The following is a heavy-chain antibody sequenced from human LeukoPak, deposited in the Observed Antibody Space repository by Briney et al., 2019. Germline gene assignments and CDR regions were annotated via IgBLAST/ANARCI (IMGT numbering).Heavy chain of an antibody. D-gene: IGHD6-13*01. CDR1: GGSFSGYY. V-gene: IGHV4-34*01. CDR3: ARGGDSSWDNWFDP. CDR2: INHSGST. Sequence: PSETLSLTCAVYGGSFSGYYWSWIRQPPGKRLEWIGEINHSGSTNYNPSLKSRVTISVDTSKNQFSLKLSSVTAADTAVYYCARGGDSSWDNWFDPWGQGTLVTVSS. J-gene: IGHJ5*02.